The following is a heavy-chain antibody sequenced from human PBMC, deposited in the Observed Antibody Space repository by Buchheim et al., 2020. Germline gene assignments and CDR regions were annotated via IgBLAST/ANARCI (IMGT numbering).Heavy chain of an antibody. Sequence: EVQLLESGGGLVQPGGSRRLSCAASGFILRNYALSWVRQAPGKGLEWVSSISGSGGSTYYADSVKGRLTISSDNSKNTLYLQMNSLRAEDTAVYYCAKAYTYSWNWYFDLWGRGTL. D-gene: IGHD5-18*01. J-gene: IGHJ2*01. V-gene: IGHV3-23*01. CDR1: GFILRNYA. CDR2: ISGSGGST. CDR3: AKAYTYSWNWYFDL.